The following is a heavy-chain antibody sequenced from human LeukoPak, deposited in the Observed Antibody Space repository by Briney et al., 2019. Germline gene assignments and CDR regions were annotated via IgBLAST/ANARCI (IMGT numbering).Heavy chain of an antibody. J-gene: IGHJ4*02. D-gene: IGHD2-2*01. V-gene: IGHV3-72*01. Sequence: GGSLRLSCAASGFTFSVYFMGWVRQAPGKGLEWVGRIKIEGDSYTTEYAASVKGRFTISRDDSENSLFLQMNSLKTEDTAVYYCAKGGLGYCSSTSCYADYWGQGTLVTVSS. CDR2: IKIEGDSYTT. CDR1: GFTFSVYF. CDR3: AKGGLGYCSSTSCYADY.